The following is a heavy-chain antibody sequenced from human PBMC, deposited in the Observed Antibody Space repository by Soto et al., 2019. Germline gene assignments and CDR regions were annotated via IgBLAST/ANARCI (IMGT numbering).Heavy chain of an antibody. CDR1: GASIATRY. D-gene: IGHD3-16*01. CDR2: VYNTGD. V-gene: IGHV4-59*11. CDR3: AGGDHRRLVDY. J-gene: IGHJ4*02. Sequence: TLSLSCTVSGASIATRYSGLIRQPPGKGLEWIGYVYNTGDNYNPSLMRRASMSLDTSKNLFSLQLRSVTAADTAVYYCAGGDHRRLVDYWGRGNMVTVSS.